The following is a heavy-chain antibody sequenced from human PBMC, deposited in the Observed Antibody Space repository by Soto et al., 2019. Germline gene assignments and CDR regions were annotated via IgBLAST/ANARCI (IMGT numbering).Heavy chain of an antibody. CDR2: ISGSGGST. J-gene: IGHJ4*02. CDR1: GFTFSSYA. V-gene: IGHV3-23*01. D-gene: IGHD2-15*01. CDR3: AKAPKYCSGGSCYFSGLDY. Sequence: GGSLRLSCAASGFTFSSYAMSWVRQAPGKGLEWVSAISGSGGSTYYADSVKGRFTISRDNSKNTLDLQMNSLRAEDTAVYYCAKAPKYCSGGSCYFSGLDYWGQGTLVTVSS.